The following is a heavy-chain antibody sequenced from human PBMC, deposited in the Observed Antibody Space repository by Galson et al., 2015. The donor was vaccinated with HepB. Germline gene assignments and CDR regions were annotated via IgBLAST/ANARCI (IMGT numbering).Heavy chain of an antibody. V-gene: IGHV1-18*04. D-gene: IGHD5-18*01. Sequence: SVKVSCKASGYTFASYGISWVRQAPGQGLEWMGWISAYNGNTNYAQKLQGRVTMTTDTSTSIAYMELRSLRSDDTAVYYCARVDTAMVTRDYWGQGTLVTVSS. J-gene: IGHJ4*02. CDR1: GYTFASYG. CDR2: ISAYNGNT. CDR3: ARVDTAMVTRDY.